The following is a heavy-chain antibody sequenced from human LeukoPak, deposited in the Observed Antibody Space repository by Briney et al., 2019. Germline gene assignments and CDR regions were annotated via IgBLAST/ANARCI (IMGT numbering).Heavy chain of an antibody. CDR3: ATTPTPNYYDSSGLTRRHRWFDP. Sequence: GASVKVSCKVSGYTLTELSMHWVRQAPGKGLEWMGGFDPEDGETIYAQKFQGRVTMTEDTSTDTAYMELSSLRSEDTAVYYCATTPTPNYYDSSGLTRRHRWFDPWGQGTLVTVSS. V-gene: IGHV1-24*01. CDR1: GYTLTELS. D-gene: IGHD3-22*01. J-gene: IGHJ5*02. CDR2: FDPEDGET.